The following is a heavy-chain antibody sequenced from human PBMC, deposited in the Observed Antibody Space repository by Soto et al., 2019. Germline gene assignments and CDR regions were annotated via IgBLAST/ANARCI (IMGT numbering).Heavy chain of an antibody. Sequence: GASVKMFSRDSWYTLTGYYMHWVRQAPREGREWMGWMNPNCGGTNYTQKIQGRVTMARDTSIRTAYMELSRLRSDDTAVYYCATFARYCDSPLLYYGMDVWGQGTTVTVSS. CDR2: MNPNCGGT. CDR3: ATFARYCDSPLLYYGMDV. J-gene: IGHJ6*02. CDR1: WYTLTGYY. V-gene: IGHV1-2*02. D-gene: IGHD2-21*01.